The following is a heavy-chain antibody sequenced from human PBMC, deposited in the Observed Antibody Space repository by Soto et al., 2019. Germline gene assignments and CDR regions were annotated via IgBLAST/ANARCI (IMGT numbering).Heavy chain of an antibody. CDR1: GFTFSSYD. CDR2: IGTAGDT. CDR3: ARVMSYGERWGVVNWYFDL. V-gene: IGHV3-13*01. Sequence: EVQLVESGGGLVQPGGSLRLSCAASGFTFSSYDMHWVRQATGKGLEWVSAIGTAGDTYYPGSVKGRFTISRENAKNSLYLQMNSLRAGDTVVYYCARVMSYGERWGVVNWYFDLWGRGALVTVSS. D-gene: IGHD4-17*01. J-gene: IGHJ2*01.